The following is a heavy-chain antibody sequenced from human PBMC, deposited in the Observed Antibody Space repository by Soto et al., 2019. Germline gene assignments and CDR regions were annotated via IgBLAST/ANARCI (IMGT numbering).Heavy chain of an antibody. V-gene: IGHV1-3*01. CDR2: IHAGKGDT. Sequence: VHLVQSAAEVKKPGASVNISCKASGYTFTSYPRHWVRQAPGQVLEWMGWIHAGKGDTKYSQKFQGRVTISRDTSATTVYMEMSNLNPGDTAFYFCARDRVVPTPTFDYWGQGSLVTVSS. CDR3: ARDRVVPTPTFDY. CDR1: GYTFTSYP. D-gene: IGHD2-2*01. J-gene: IGHJ4*02.